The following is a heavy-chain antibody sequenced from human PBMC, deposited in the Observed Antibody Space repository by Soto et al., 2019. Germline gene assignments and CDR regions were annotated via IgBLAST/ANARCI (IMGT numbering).Heavy chain of an antibody. V-gene: IGHV3-30*18. D-gene: IGHD6-13*01. Sequence: SLRLSCAASGFTFSSYGMHWVRQAPGKGLEWVAVISYDGSNKYYADSVKGRFTISRDNSKNTLYLQMNSLRAEDTAVYYCANSDIGSSWYYFDYWGQGTLVTVAS. CDR2: ISYDGSNK. J-gene: IGHJ4*02. CDR1: GFTFSSYG. CDR3: ANSDIGSSWYYFDY.